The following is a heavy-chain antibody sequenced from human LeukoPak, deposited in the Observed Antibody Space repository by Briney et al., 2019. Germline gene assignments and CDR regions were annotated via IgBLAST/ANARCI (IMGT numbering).Heavy chain of an antibody. D-gene: IGHD4-17*01. J-gene: IGHJ4*02. Sequence: PSETLSLTCTVSGGSIRSSYYYWGWIRQPPGKGLEWIGSIYDSGSTYYNPSLKSRVTISVDTSKNQFSLKLNSVTAADTAVYYCARDYGDYIGGYFDYWGQGTLVTVPS. V-gene: IGHV4-39*02. CDR1: GGSIRSSYYY. CDR2: IYDSGST. CDR3: ARDYGDYIGGYFDY.